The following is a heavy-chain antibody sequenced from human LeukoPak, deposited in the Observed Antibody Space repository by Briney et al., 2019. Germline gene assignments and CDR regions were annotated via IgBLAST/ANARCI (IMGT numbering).Heavy chain of an antibody. V-gene: IGHV4-4*02. CDR3: ARVGYSSGWRVDY. Sequence: PSETLSLTCAVSGGSISSSNWWSWVRQPPGKGLEWIGEIYHSGSTNYNPSLKSRVTISVEKSKNQFSLKLSSVTAADTAVYYCARVGYSSGWRVDYWGQGTLVTVSS. J-gene: IGHJ4*02. CDR2: IYHSGST. CDR1: GGSISSSNW. D-gene: IGHD6-19*01.